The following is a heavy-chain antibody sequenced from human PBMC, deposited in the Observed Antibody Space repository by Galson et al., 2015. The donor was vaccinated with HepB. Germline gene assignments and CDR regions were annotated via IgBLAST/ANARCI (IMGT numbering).Heavy chain of an antibody. Sequence: SLRLSCAASGFIVSDRYISWVRQAPGKGLEWVSIIYRNGNSYHGDSARGRFIISRDNSKNTVYLQMDSLRVEDTAVYYCARESMDRGHALDFWGQGTLVTVSS. D-gene: IGHD3-10*01. CDR1: GFIVSDRY. CDR3: ARESMDRGHALDF. V-gene: IGHV3-66*01. CDR2: IYRNGNS. J-gene: IGHJ4*02.